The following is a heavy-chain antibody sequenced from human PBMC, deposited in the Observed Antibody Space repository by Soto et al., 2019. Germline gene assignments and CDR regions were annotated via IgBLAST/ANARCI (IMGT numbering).Heavy chain of an antibody. CDR2: IIPIFGTA. CDR3: ARVPYCSGGSCYPDAFDI. J-gene: IGHJ3*02. Sequence: ASVKVSCKASGGTFSSYAISWVRQAPGQGLEWMGGIIPIFGTANYAQKFQGRVTITADESTSTAYMELSSLRSEDTAVYYCARVPYCSGGSCYPDAFDIWGQGTMVTVSS. D-gene: IGHD2-15*01. CDR1: GGTFSSYA. V-gene: IGHV1-69*13.